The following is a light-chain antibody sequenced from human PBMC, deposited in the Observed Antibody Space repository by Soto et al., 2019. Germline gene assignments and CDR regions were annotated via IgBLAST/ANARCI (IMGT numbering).Light chain of an antibody. V-gene: IGLV1-40*01. CDR3: QSHDSSLQAV. CDR2: GNS. Sequence: QSVLTQPPSVSGAPGQRVTISCTGSSSNIGAGYDVHWYQQLPGTAPKLLIYGNSNRPSGVPDRFSGSKSGTSASLAITGLQAENEADYYCQSHDSSLQAVFGGGTKLTVL. J-gene: IGLJ3*02. CDR1: SSNIGAGYD.